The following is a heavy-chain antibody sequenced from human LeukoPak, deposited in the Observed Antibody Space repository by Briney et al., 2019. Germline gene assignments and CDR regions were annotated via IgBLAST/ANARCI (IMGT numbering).Heavy chain of an antibody. V-gene: IGHV3-20*04. CDR1: GFTFDDYG. J-gene: IGHJ4*02. Sequence: GGSLRLSCAASGFTFDDYGMSWVRQAPGKGLEWVSGINWNGGSTGYADSVKGRFTISRDNAKNSLYLQMNSLRAEDTALYYCARHGGEYSSGWYRFFDYWGQGTLVTVSS. CDR2: INWNGGST. CDR3: ARHGGEYSSGWYRFFDY. D-gene: IGHD6-19*01.